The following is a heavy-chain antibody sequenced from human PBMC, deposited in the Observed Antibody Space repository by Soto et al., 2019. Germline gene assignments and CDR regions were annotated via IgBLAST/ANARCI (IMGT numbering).Heavy chain of an antibody. J-gene: IGHJ5*02. CDR3: VRGGSNYAS. Sequence: EVQLVESGGGLVQPGGSLRLSCTASGFTFSDSWMTWVRQAPGKGLEWVARIKPDESEKKYAESVKGRFSISRDKAKNSMYLQMDSLRGEDTAVYYCVRGGSNYASWGQGTLVTVSS. D-gene: IGHD4-4*01. V-gene: IGHV3-7*01. CDR1: GFTFSDSW. CDR2: IKPDESEK.